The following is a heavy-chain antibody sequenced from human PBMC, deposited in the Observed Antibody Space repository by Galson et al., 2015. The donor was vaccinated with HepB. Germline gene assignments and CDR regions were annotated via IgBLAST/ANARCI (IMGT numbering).Heavy chain of an antibody. Sequence: SLRLSCAASGFTFSSYAMHWVRQAPGKGLEWVAVISYDGSNKYYADSVKGRFTFSRDNSKNTLYLQMNSLRAEDTAVYYCVRGGYYFDYWGQGTLVTVSS. CDR3: VRGGYYFDY. D-gene: IGHD3-16*01. CDR1: GFTFSSYA. J-gene: IGHJ4*02. V-gene: IGHV3-30-3*01. CDR2: ISYDGSNK.